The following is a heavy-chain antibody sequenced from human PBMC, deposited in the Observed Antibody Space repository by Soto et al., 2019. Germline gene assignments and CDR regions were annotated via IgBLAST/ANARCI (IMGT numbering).Heavy chain of an antibody. V-gene: IGHV3-72*01. Sequence: GGSLRLSCAASGFPLSDHYMDWVRQTPGKGLEWIGRTRNKANSYTTEYAASAQGRFIISRDDSKNSLYLQMDSLKTEDTAVYYCARDRCSGGSCFIDYWGQGTLVTVSS. CDR1: GFPLSDHY. CDR2: TRNKANSYTT. D-gene: IGHD2-15*01. J-gene: IGHJ4*02. CDR3: ARDRCSGGSCFIDY.